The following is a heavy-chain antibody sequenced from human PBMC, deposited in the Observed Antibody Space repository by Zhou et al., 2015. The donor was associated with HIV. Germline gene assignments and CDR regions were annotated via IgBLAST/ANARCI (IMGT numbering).Heavy chain of an antibody. CDR1: GGTVSTYA. CDR2: IIPIFGTA. D-gene: IGHD3-3*01. V-gene: IGHV1-69*12. Sequence: QVQVVQSGAEVKKPGSSVRVSCQASGGTVSTYAINWIRQAPRLGLEWMGGIIPIFGTANYAQKFQGRVTITADESTSTAYMELSSLRSEDTAVYYCARMKSGTYYYYGMDVWGQGTTVTVSS. CDR3: ARMKSGTYYYYGMDV. J-gene: IGHJ6*02.